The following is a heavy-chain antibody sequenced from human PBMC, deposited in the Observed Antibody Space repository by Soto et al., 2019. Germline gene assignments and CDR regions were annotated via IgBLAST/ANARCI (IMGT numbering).Heavy chain of an antibody. CDR2: INHGGST. CDR1: GGSFSGYY. CDR3: ARGRVAIFGVVTLYNWFDP. J-gene: IGHJ5*02. Sequence: SETLSLTCADYGGSFSGYYWSWIRQPPGKGLEWIGEINHGGSTNYNPSLKSRVTISVDTSKNQFSLKLSSVTAADTAVYYCARGRVAIFGVVTLYNWFDPWGQGTLVTVSS. V-gene: IGHV4-34*01. D-gene: IGHD3-3*01.